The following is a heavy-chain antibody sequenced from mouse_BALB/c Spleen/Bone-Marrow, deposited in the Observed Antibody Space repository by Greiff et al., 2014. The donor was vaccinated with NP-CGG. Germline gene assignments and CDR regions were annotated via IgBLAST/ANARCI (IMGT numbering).Heavy chain of an antibody. CDR3: AITTVVATGDY. D-gene: IGHD1-1*01. CDR1: GCTFTSYW. J-gene: IGHJ2*01. V-gene: IGHV1-69*02. Sequence: VQLVESGAELVKPGASVKLSCKASGCTFTSYWMHWVKQRPGQGLEWIGEIDPSDSYTNYNQKFKGKATLTVDKSSSTAYMQLSSLTSEDSAVYYCAITTVVATGDYWGQGTTLTVSS. CDR2: IDPSDSYT.